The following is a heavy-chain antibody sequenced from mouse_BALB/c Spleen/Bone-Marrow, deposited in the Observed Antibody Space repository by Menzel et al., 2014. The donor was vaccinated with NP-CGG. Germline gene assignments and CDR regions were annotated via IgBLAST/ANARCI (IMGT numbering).Heavy chain of an antibody. V-gene: IGHV5-17*02. CDR1: GFTFSSFG. CDR2: ISSGSSTI. D-gene: IGHD2-3*01. CDR3: ARRDDGYYNFDY. Sequence: EVKLQESGGGLVQPGGSRKLSCAASGFTFSSFGMHWVRQAPEKGLEWVAYISSGSSTIYYADTVKGRFTISRDSPKNTLFLQMTSLRSEDTAMYYCARRDDGYYNFDYWGQGTTLTVSS. J-gene: IGHJ2*01.